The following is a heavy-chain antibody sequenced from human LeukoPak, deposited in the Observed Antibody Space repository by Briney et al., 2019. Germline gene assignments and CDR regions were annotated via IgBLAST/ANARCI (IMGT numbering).Heavy chain of an antibody. CDR2: ISDSGGST. D-gene: IGHD2-8*01. V-gene: IGHV3-23*01. CDR3: TGLYGSSYAY. CDR1: GFTLSSYA. J-gene: IGHJ4*02. Sequence: GGSLRLSCTASGFTLSSYAMAWVRQAPGKGLDWVSTISDSGGSTFYADSVKGRFTISRDNSRNIVFLQINSLRAEDTAMYYCTGLYGSSYAYWGQGTLVTVSS.